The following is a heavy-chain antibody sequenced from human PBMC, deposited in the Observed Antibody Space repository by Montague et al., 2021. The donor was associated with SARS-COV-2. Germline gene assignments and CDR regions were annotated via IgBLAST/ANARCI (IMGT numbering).Heavy chain of an antibody. CDR1: GDSISSGNFH. Sequence: TRSFTCTVSGDSISSGNFHWNWIRQPAGEGPEWIGRMYISGISDYNPSLKSRVTISLDTSKNQVSLKLTSVTAADMAVYYCARSHAYGYGADAPDIWGQGTMVTVSS. CDR2: MYISGIS. CDR3: ARSHAYGYGADAPDI. J-gene: IGHJ3*02. D-gene: IGHD5-18*01. V-gene: IGHV4-61*02.